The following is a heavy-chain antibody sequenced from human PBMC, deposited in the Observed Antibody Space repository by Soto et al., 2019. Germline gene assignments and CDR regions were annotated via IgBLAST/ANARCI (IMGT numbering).Heavy chain of an antibody. CDR2: IYWDDDK. CDR3: ALRGYMSGNWDQGYFDY. CDR1: GFSLSTSGVG. V-gene: IGHV2-5*02. Sequence: QITLKESGPTRVKPTQTLTLTCTFSGFSLSTSGVGVGWIRQTPGKALEWLAVIYWDDDKRYSPSLRSRLTIAKDTSKNEVVLTMAYMDPLDTATYFCALRGYMSGNWDQGYFDYWGQGTLVTVSS. D-gene: IGHD7-27*01. J-gene: IGHJ4*02.